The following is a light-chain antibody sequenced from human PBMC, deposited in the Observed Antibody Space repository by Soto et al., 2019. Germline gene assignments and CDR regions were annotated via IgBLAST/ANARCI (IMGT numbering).Light chain of an antibody. J-gene: IGLJ2*01. Sequence: QSALTQPPSASGSPGQSVTISCTGTSSDVGGYNYVSWYQQHPGKAPKLILYEVSKRPSGVPDRFSGSKSGNTASLTVSGLQAEDVADYYCSSYAGSNNVVFGGGTKLTVL. CDR2: EVS. CDR3: SSYAGSNNVV. V-gene: IGLV2-8*01. CDR1: SSDVGGYNY.